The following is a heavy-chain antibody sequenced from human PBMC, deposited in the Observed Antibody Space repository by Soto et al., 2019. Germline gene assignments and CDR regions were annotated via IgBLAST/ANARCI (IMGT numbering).Heavy chain of an antibody. J-gene: IGHJ4*02. V-gene: IGHV1-3*01. CDR2: INAGNGNT. D-gene: IGHD6-19*01. CDR1: GYTFTSYA. Sequence: EASVKVSCKASGYTFTSYAMHWVRQAPGQRLEWMGWINAGNGNTKYSQKFQGRVTITRDTSASTAYMELSSLRSEDTAVYYCARAVAVPADFEYWGQGTLVTVSS. CDR3: ARAVAVPADFEY.